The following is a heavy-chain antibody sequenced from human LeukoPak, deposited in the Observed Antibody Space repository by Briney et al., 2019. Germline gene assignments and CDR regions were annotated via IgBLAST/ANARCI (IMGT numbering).Heavy chain of an antibody. Sequence: GGSLRLSCAASGFTFSSYSMNWVRQAPGKGLEWVSSISSSSSYIYYADSVKGRFTISRDNAKNSLYLQMNGLRAEDTAVYYCARDSRPSPGRYFDYWGQGTLVTVSS. CDR3: ARDSRPSPGRYFDY. CDR1: GFTFSSYS. CDR2: ISSSSSYI. J-gene: IGHJ4*02. V-gene: IGHV3-21*04. D-gene: IGHD3-16*01.